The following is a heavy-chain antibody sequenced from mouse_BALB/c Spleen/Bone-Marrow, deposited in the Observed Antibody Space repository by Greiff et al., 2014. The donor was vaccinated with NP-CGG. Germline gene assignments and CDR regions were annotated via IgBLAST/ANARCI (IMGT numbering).Heavy chain of an antibody. CDR2: INPSTGYT. J-gene: IGHJ3*01. D-gene: IGHD2-4*01. CDR1: GYTFTSYW. Sequence: VHLVESGAELAKPGASVKMSCKASGYTFTSYWMHWVKQRPGQGLEWIGYINPSTGYTEYNQKFKDKATLTADKSSSTAYMQLSSLTSEASAVYYCASSATMIFAYWGQGTLVTVSA. V-gene: IGHV1-7*01. CDR3: ASSATMIFAY.